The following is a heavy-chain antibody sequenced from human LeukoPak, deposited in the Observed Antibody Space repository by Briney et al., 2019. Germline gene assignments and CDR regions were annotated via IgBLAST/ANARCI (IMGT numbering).Heavy chain of an antibody. CDR2: IIPIFGTA. J-gene: IGHJ5*02. CDR1: GGTFSSYA. V-gene: IGHV1-69*05. Sequence: ASVKVSCKXSGGTFSSYAISWVRQAPGQGLEWMGGIIPIFGTANYAQKFQGRVTITTDESTSTAYMELSSLRSEDTAVYYCARDRGYSYGPLNWFDPWGQGTLVTVSS. D-gene: IGHD5-18*01. CDR3: ARDRGYSYGPLNWFDP.